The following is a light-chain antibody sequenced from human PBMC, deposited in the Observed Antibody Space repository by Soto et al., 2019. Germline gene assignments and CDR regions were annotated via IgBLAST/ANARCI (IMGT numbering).Light chain of an antibody. CDR1: SSNIGSNY. CDR2: RND. V-gene: IGLV1-47*01. Sequence: QSVLTQPPSASGTPGQRVIISCSGSSSNIGSNYVHWYQLLPGTAPKLLIHRNDQRPSGVPDRFSGSKSGTSASLAISGLRSEDEADYYCAAWDDSLSAWVFGGGTKLTVL. J-gene: IGLJ3*02. CDR3: AAWDDSLSAWV.